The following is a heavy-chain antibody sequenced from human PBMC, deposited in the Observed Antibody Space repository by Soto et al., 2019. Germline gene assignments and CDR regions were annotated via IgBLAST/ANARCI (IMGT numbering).Heavy chain of an antibody. J-gene: IGHJ5*02. CDR3: AGIQSKRLSGLDP. V-gene: IGHV4-30-4*01. Sequence: QVQLQESGPGLVKPSQTLSLTCTVSGGSISSGDYYWSWIRQPPGKGLEWIGYIYYSGSTYYNPSLKSRVTISVDTSKTHFSLKLSSVTAADTAVYYCAGIQSKRLSGLDPWGQGTLVTVSS. CDR1: GGSISSGDYY. D-gene: IGHD5-18*01. CDR2: IYYSGST.